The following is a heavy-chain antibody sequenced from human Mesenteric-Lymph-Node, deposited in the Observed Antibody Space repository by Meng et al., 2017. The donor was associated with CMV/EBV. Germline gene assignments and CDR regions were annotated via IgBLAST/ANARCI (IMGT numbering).Heavy chain of an antibody. J-gene: IGHJ3*02. CDR2: IRYDATAN. V-gene: IGHV3-30*02. D-gene: IGHD3-10*01. CDR1: GFTFSRYG. Sequence: GRSLRLSCAASGFTFSRYGMHWVRQAPGKGLEWVAFIRYDATANYYTDSVKGPFTISRDDSKNTLYLQMNSLRADDTATYNCAKVVHFGDYEPFDMWGQGTMVTVSS. CDR3: AKVVHFGDYEPFDM.